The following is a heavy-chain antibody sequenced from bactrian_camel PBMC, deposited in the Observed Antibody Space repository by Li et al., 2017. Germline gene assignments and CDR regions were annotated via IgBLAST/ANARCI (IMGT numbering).Heavy chain of an antibody. J-gene: IGHJ4*01. Sequence: QLVESGGGSVQAGGSLRLSCTASKITYDSHCMGWFRQTPGKEREGVAAFESDGSSTYAESVKGRFTIPRDNAKNAVHLQMNDLSPEDTGVYYCASNLVAYHYKGMGTQVTVS. D-gene: IGHD2*01. CDR1: KITYDSHC. CDR2: FESDGSS. V-gene: IGHV3S53*01.